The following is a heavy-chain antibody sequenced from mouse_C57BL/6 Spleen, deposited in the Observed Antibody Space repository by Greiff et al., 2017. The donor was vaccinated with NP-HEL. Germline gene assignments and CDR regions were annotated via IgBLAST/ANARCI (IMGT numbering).Heavy chain of an antibody. D-gene: IGHD2-4*01. CDR1: GYTFTDYY. V-gene: IGHV1-19*01. Sequence: EVQLQQSGPVLVKPGASVKMSCKASGYTFTDYYMNWVKQSHGKSLEWIGVINPYNGGTSYNQKFKGKATLTVDKSSSTAYMELNSLTSEDSAVYYCAKGGYYDYDRGYYFDYWGQGTTLTVSS. CDR2: INPYNGGT. J-gene: IGHJ2*01. CDR3: AKGGYYDYDRGYYFDY.